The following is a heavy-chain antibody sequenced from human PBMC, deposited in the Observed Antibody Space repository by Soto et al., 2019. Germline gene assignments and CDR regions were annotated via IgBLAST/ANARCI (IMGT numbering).Heavy chain of an antibody. CDR2: IYSGGST. D-gene: IGHD3-10*01. Sequence: QVQLQESGPGLVKPSETLSLTCTVSGGSINSYYWSWLRQPAGKGLEWIGRIYSGGSTNYNPSLKSRLTVSVDTSKNQFSLKLTSVTAADTAVYYCARGPGGFGDFSLDYWGQGTLVTVSS. CDR3: ARGPGGFGDFSLDY. V-gene: IGHV4-4*07. CDR1: GGSINSYY. J-gene: IGHJ4*02.